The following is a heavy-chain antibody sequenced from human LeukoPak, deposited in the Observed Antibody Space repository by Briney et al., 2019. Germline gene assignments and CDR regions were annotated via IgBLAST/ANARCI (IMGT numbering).Heavy chain of an antibody. CDR3: ARDQGGPFDY. D-gene: IGHD2-15*01. V-gene: IGHV4-59*01. J-gene: IGHJ4*02. Sequence: SETLSLTCTVSGASISIYYWTWIRQPPGKGLEWIGYMYYSGSTSYNPSLKSRVSMSVDTSKNQFSLNLRSVTAADTAVYYCARDQGGPFDYWGQGTLVTVSS. CDR1: GASISIYY. CDR2: MYYSGST.